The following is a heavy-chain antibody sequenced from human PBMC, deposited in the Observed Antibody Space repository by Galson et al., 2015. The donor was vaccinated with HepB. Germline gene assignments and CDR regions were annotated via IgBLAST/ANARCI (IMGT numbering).Heavy chain of an antibody. CDR3: AKDILEAGLFFDY. CDR2: TNPSGSGI. CDR1: GFSFRDYY. D-gene: IGHD6-19*01. V-gene: IGHV3-11*01. Sequence: SLRLSCAASGFSFRDYYMSWIRQAPGKGLEWVSYTNPSGSGIYYADSVKGRFSISRDNAQNLLYLQMNSLRAEDTAVYYCAKDILEAGLFFDYWGQGTLVTVSS. J-gene: IGHJ4*02.